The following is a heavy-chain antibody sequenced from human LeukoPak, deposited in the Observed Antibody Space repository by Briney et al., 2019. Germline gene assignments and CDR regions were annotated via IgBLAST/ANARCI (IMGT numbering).Heavy chain of an antibody. V-gene: IGHV3-30-3*01. CDR3: ARDGEGGFDY. D-gene: IGHD3-16*01. CDR1: GFTFISYA. J-gene: IGHJ4*02. Sequence: PGGSLRLSCAASGFTFISYAMHWVRQAPGKGXEGVAVIAYDGSDKYYADSVKGRFTISRDNSKNTLFLQMNNLKPEDTAVYYCARDGEGGFDYWGQGTLVTVSS. CDR2: IAYDGSDK.